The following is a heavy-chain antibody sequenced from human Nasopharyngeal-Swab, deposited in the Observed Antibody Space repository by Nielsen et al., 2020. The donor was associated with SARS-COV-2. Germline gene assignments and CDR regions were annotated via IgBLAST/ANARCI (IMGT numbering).Heavy chain of an antibody. V-gene: IGHV4-4*02. Sequence: SETLSLTCAVSGGSISSSNWWSWVRQPPGKGLEWIGEIYHSGSTNYNPSLKSRVTISVDTSKNQFSLKLSSVTAADTAVYYCARVTPELWWFPMDVWGQGTTVTVSS. D-gene: IGHD2-21*01. CDR1: GGSISSSNW. CDR3: ARVTPELWWFPMDV. J-gene: IGHJ6*02. CDR2: IYHSGST.